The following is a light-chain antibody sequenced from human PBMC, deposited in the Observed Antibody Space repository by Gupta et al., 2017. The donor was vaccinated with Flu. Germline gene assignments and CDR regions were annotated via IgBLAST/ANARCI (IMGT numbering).Light chain of an antibody. CDR2: KDS. CDR3: QALDSSNVV. CDR1: KLGDKY. J-gene: IGLJ2*01. Sequence: STALTQPPSVSVSPGQTASITCSGDKLGDKYACLYQQNPGQSPVLVIYKDSKRPSGSPVRFSGYLSGNTATLTIRVTQDRDEADYYCQALDSSNVVFGGGTKLTVL. V-gene: IGLV3-1*01.